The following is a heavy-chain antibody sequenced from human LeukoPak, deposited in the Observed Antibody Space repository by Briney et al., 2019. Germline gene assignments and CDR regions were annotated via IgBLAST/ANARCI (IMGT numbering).Heavy chain of an antibody. CDR2: IKQDGSEK. J-gene: IGHJ4*02. Sequence: PGGSLRLSCADSGFIFSSYWMSWVRQAPGKGLEWVANIKQDGSEKYYVDSVKGRFTISRDNAKNSLYLQMNSLRAEDTAVYYCARVEVVMAAYFDYWGQGTLVTVSS. D-gene: IGHD2-21*01. V-gene: IGHV3-7*01. CDR3: ARVEVVMAAYFDY. CDR1: GFIFSSYW.